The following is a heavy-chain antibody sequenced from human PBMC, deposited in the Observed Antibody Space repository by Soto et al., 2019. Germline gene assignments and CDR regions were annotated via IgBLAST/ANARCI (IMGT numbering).Heavy chain of an antibody. V-gene: IGHV1-69*12. Sequence: QVQLVQSGAEVKKPGSSVKVSCKASGGNFSSYAISWVRQAPGQVLEWMGGIIPIFGTASYAQKFQGRVTITADESTSTAYMEISSLSSEDTAVYYCARHVPAAGYYYGMDVWGQGTTGTVSS. CDR3: ARHVPAAGYYYGMDV. CDR1: GGNFSSYA. CDR2: IIPIFGTA. J-gene: IGHJ6*02. D-gene: IGHD2-2*01.